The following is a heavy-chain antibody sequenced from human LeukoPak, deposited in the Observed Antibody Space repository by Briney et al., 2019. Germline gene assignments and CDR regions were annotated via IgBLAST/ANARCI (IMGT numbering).Heavy chain of an antibody. Sequence: SETLSLTCAVSGGSISSGGYSWSWIRQPPGKGLEWIGYIYHSGSTCYNPSLKSRVTISVDRSKNQFSLKLSSVTAADTAVYYCAREGLTSTYFDYWGQGTLVTVSS. CDR3: AREGLTSTYFDY. J-gene: IGHJ4*02. CDR2: IYHSGST. D-gene: IGHD5/OR15-5a*01. CDR1: GGSISSGGYS. V-gene: IGHV4-30-2*01.